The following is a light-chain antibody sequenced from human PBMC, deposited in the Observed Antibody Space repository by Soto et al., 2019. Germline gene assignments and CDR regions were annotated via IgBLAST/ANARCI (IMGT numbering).Light chain of an antibody. CDR2: AAS. V-gene: IGKV1D-12*01. CDR3: QQANSFPPT. J-gene: IGKJ2*01. Sequence: DIQMTQSPSSVSASVGDRVTITCRASQGIRSWLVWYQQKPGKAPKLLIYAASSLQSGVPSRFSGRGSGTEFTLTISSLQPEDFATYYCQQANSFPPTFGQGTKLEIK. CDR1: QGIRSW.